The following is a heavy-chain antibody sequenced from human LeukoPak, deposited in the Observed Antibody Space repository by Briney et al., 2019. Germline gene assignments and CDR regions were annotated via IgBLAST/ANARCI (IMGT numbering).Heavy chain of an antibody. CDR2: INPNSGGT. CDR1: KNMFTGYF. J-gene: IGHJ6*03. V-gene: IGHV1-2*02. D-gene: IGHD2-2*02. Sequence: ASVKVSCKTSKNMFTGYFMHWVRQAPGQGLEWIGWINPNSGGTLFARRFQGRVTMTRDTSIGATYLELSRLTSDDTALYYCAAQCNDDFCYKRDYMDVWGKGTMVIVSS. CDR3: AAQCNDDFCYKRDYMDV.